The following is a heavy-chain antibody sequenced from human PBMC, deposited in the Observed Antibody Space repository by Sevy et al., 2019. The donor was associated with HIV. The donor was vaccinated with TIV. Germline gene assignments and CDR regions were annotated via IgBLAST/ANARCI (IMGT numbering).Heavy chain of an antibody. V-gene: IGHV3-33*08. D-gene: IGHD3-3*01. CDR3: ARESSHDFWSGYWGYLDY. Sequence: GGSLRLSCAASGFTFSSYGMHWVRQAPGKGPEWVAVIWYDGSNIYYADSAKGRFTISRDNSKNKLYLQMYSLRPEDTAVYYCARESSHDFWSGYWGYLDYWGQGTLVTVSS. CDR2: IWYDGSNI. CDR1: GFTFSSYG. J-gene: IGHJ4*02.